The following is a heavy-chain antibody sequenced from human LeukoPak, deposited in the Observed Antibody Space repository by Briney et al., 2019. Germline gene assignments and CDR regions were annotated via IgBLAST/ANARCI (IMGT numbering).Heavy chain of an antibody. D-gene: IGHD4-17*01. CDR3: AKDAGDYSYYYYGMDV. Sequence: GGSLRLSCAASGFTFSSYAMSWVRQAPGKGREWVSAISGSGGSTYYADSVKGRFTISRDSSKNTLYLQMNSLRAEDTAVYYCAKDAGDYSYYYYGMDVWGKGTTVTVSS. J-gene: IGHJ6*04. CDR2: ISGSGGST. V-gene: IGHV3-23*01. CDR1: GFTFSSYA.